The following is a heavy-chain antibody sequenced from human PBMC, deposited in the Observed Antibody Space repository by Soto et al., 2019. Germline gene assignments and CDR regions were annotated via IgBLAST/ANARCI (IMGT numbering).Heavy chain of an antibody. V-gene: IGHV2-5*02. CDR2: IYWDDDQ. J-gene: IGHJ5*01. CDR3: AHKRDVSRGFKS. CDR1: GFSFSINGVA. Sequence: QITLKESGPPLVKPTQTLTLTCTFSGFSFSINGVAVGWIRQPPGQPMEWLALIYWDDDQRYNPSLKNRLTIPKDTTRSQVVLTMTNTDPVDTATYYCAHKRDVSRGFKSWGQGTLVAVSS.